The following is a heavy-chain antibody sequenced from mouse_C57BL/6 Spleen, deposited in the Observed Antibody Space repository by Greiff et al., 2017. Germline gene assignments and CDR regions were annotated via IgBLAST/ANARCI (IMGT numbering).Heavy chain of an antibody. D-gene: IGHD2-1*01. Sequence: QVTLQVPGPELVMPGASVKISCTASGYTFTDYYINWVKQRPGQGLEWIGWIFPGSGCTYYTEKFKGKATFTVDNSSSTAYMLLSSLTAEDSAVYFGARYGNYFHVDYWGQGTTLTVSS. J-gene: IGHJ2*01. CDR2: IFPGSGCT. CDR1: GYTFTDYY. CDR3: ARYGNYFHVDY. V-gene: IGHV1-75*01.